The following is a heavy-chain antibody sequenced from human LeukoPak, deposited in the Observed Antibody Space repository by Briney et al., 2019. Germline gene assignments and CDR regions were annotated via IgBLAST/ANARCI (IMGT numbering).Heavy chain of an antibody. CDR3: ARSRAGFTVIYFDY. CDR1: GGSISSGAYY. CDR2: IHYSGST. J-gene: IGHJ4*02. D-gene: IGHD4-17*01. V-gene: IGHV4-31*03. Sequence: SETLSLTCTVSGGSISSGAYYWSWIRQHPGKGLEWIGYIHYSGSTHYNPSLKSRVIISVDTSKNQFSLKLRSVAAADTAVYYCARSRAGFTVIYFDYWGQGTLVTVSS.